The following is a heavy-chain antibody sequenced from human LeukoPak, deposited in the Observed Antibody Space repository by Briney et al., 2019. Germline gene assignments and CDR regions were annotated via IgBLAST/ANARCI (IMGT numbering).Heavy chain of an antibody. CDR2: ISSSSSYI. V-gene: IGHV3-21*01. CDR1: GFTFSSYS. CDR3: ARDRYYVPDY. Sequence: GGSLRLSCAASGFTFSSYSMNWVRQAPGKGLEWVSSISSSSSYIYYADSVKGRFSISRDNSKNTLYLQMNSLRAEDTAVYYCARDRYYVPDYWGQGTLVTVSS. D-gene: IGHD3-10*02. J-gene: IGHJ4*02.